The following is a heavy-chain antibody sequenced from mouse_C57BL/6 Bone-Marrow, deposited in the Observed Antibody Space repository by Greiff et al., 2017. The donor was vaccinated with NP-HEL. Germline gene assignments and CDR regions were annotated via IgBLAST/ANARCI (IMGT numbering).Heavy chain of an antibody. J-gene: IGHJ4*01. CDR1: GFSLSTSGMG. CDR2: IYWDDDK. CDR3: AREVITTVVASYYYAMDY. Sequence: QVTLKVSGPGILQSSQTLSLTCSFSGFSLSTSGMGVSWIRQPSGKGLEWLAHIYWDDDKRSNPSLKSRLTISKDTSRNQLFLKITSVDTADTATYYCAREVITTVVASYYYAMDYWGQGTSVTVSS. D-gene: IGHD1-1*01. V-gene: IGHV8-12*01.